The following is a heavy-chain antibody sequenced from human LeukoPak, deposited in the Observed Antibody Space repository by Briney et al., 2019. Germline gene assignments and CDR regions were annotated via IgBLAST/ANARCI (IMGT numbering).Heavy chain of an antibody. CDR1: GCTFTSYG. D-gene: IGHD4-23*01. CDR3: ARDRVPVVTPSDAFDI. J-gene: IGHJ3*02. CDR2: ISAYNGNT. Sequence: ASVKVSCKASGCTFTSYGISWVRQAPGQGLEWMGWISAYNGNTNYAQKLQGRVTMTTDTSTSTAYMELRSLRSDDTAVYYCARDRVPVVTPSDAFDIWGQGTMVTVSS. V-gene: IGHV1-18*01.